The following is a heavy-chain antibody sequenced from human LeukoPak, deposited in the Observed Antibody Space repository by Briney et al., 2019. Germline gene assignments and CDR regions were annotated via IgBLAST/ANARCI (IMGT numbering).Heavy chain of an antibody. Sequence: GASVKVSCKASGYTFTSYGISWVRQAPGQGLEWMGWISAYNGNTNYAQKLQGRVTMTTDTSTSTAYMELRSLRSDDTAVYYCARFLTYSSGWYKEIDYWGQGTLVTVSS. CDR2: ISAYNGNT. J-gene: IGHJ4*02. CDR3: ARFLTYSSGWYKEIDY. CDR1: GYTFTSYG. V-gene: IGHV1-18*01. D-gene: IGHD6-19*01.